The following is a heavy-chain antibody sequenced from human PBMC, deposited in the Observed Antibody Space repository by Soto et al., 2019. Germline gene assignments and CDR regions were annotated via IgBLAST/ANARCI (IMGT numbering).Heavy chain of an antibody. CDR1: GFTFSSYD. D-gene: IGHD4-17*01. V-gene: IGHV3-13*01. CDR3: AREHDYGDFDY. J-gene: IGHJ4*02. CDR2: IGTAGDT. Sequence: GGSLRLSCAASGFTFSSYDMHWVRQATGKGLEWVSAIGTAGDTYYPGSVKGRFTISRENAKNSLYLQMNSLRAGDTAVYYCAREHDYGDFDYWGQGTLVTVSS.